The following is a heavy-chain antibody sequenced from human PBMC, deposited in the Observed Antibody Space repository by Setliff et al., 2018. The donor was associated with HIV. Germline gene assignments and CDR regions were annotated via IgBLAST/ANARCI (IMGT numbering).Heavy chain of an antibody. CDR1: GGSISGGGYY. Sequence: KPSETLSLTCTVSGGSISGGGYYWSWIRQHPGKGLDWIGNIYYIGSTDYNPSLKSRVTISIDTSKNQFSLKLSSVTAADTAIYYCARVPRITTPRNAFDIWGQGTMVTVSS. V-gene: IGHV4-31*03. D-gene: IGHD3-3*01. CDR3: ARVPRITTPRNAFDI. CDR2: IYYIGST. J-gene: IGHJ3*02.